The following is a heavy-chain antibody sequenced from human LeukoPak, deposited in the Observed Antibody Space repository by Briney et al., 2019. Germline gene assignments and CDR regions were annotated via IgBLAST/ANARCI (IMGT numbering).Heavy chain of an antibody. Sequence: GGSLRLSCAASGLTFSNAWMSWVRQAPGKGLEWVAVIWYDGSNKYYADSVKGRFTISRDNSKNTLYLQMNSLRAEDTAVYYCARESLDYDILTGYSFDPWGQGTLVTVSS. V-gene: IGHV3-33*08. J-gene: IGHJ5*02. D-gene: IGHD3-9*01. CDR2: IWYDGSNK. CDR3: ARESLDYDILTGYSFDP. CDR1: GLTFSNAW.